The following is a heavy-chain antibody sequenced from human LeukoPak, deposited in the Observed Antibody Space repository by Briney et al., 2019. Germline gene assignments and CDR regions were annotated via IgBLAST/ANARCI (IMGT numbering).Heavy chain of an antibody. CDR1: GGSISSYY. V-gene: IGHV4-59*01. CDR3: AREIIAAAGRNWFDP. J-gene: IGHJ5*02. Sequence: SETLSLTCTVSGGSISSYYWSWIRQPPGKGLEWIGYIYYSGSTNYNPSLKSRVTTSVDTSKNQFSLKLSSVTAADTAVYYCAREIIAAAGRNWFDPWGQGTLVTVSS. D-gene: IGHD6-13*01. CDR2: IYYSGST.